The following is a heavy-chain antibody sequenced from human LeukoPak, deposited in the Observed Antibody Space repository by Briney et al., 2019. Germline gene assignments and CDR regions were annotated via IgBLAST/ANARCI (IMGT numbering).Heavy chain of an antibody. D-gene: IGHD3-22*01. CDR3: ASHSGYYFYFDY. Sequence: GVSLRLSCTASGFTFCNFWMGWVRQAPGKGLEWVANIKQDGSEKYYVDSVKGRFTISRDNAKDSLYLQMSSLRAEDTAVYYCASHSGYYFYFDYWGQGTLVAVSS. CDR2: IKQDGSEK. V-gene: IGHV3-7*03. CDR1: GFTFCNFW. J-gene: IGHJ4*02.